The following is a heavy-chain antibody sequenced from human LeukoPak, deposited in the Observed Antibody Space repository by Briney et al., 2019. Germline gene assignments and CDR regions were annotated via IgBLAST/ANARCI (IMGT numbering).Heavy chain of an antibody. V-gene: IGHV3-48*04. CDR3: ARDNWVDC. J-gene: IGHJ5*01. Sequence: GGSLRLSCAASGLTFSKYSMTWVRQAPGKGLEWVSFIDTSSTIMYYTDSVKGRFTISRDNAKNSLYLQMNSLKVEDTAIYYCARDNWVDCWGQGTLVTVSS. CDR2: IDTSSTIM. CDR1: GLTFSKYS.